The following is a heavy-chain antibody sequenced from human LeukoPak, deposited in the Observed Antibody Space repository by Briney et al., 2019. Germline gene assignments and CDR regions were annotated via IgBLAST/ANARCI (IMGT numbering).Heavy chain of an antibody. D-gene: IGHD3-3*01. CDR1: GGSISSYY. Sequence: SETLSLTCTVSGGSISSYYWSWIRQPAGKGLEWIGRIYTSGSTNYNPSLKSRVTISVDTSKNQFSLKLSSVTAADTAVYYCARESFPSYYDFWSSKNAFDIWGQGTMVTVSS. V-gene: IGHV4-4*07. CDR2: IYTSGST. J-gene: IGHJ3*02. CDR3: ARESFPSYYDFWSSKNAFDI.